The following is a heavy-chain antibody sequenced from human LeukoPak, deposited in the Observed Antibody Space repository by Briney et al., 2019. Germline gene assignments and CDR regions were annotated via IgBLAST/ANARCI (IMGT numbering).Heavy chain of an antibody. J-gene: IGHJ2*01. CDR2: IYYSGST. CDR3: ASSPGPPWGYFDL. CDR1: GGSISSYY. V-gene: IGHV4-59*08. Sequence: SETLSLTCTASGGSISSYYWSWIRQPPGKGLEWIGYIYYSGSTNYNPSLKSRVTISVDTSKNHFSLKLSSVTAADTAVYYCASSPGPPWGYFDLWGRGTLVTVSS. D-gene: IGHD1-14*01.